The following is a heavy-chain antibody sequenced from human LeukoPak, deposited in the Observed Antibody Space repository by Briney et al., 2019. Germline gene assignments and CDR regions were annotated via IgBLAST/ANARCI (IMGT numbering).Heavy chain of an antibody. CDR1: GFSLRDYS. V-gene: IGHV3-21*01. J-gene: IGHJ6*03. CDR2: ISSSSRYT. D-gene: IGHD3-10*01. Sequence: GGSLRLSCAASGFSLRDYSMDWVRQAPGKGLEWVSSISSSSRYTFYVDSVKGRFTISRDNAKNSLYLQMNSLRPEDTAVYYCAKRITSGSYGDMDVWGKGTTVTVSS. CDR3: AKRITSGSYGDMDV.